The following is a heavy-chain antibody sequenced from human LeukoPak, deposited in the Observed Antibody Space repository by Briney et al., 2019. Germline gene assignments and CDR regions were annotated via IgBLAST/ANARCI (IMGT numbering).Heavy chain of an antibody. Sequence: ASQTLSLTCAVSGGSISSGGYAWSWLRQPPGKGLEWIGYIYHSGSTYYNPSLKSRVTISVDRSKNQFSLRLSSVTAADTAVYYCARDLSYCSSTSCYTRWFDPWGQGTLVTVSS. V-gene: IGHV4-30-2*01. J-gene: IGHJ5*02. CDR1: GGSISSGGYA. CDR2: IYHSGST. CDR3: ARDLSYCSSTSCYTRWFDP. D-gene: IGHD2-2*02.